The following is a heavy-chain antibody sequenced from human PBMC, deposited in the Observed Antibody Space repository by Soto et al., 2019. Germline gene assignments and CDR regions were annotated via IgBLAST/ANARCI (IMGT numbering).Heavy chain of an antibody. CDR3: TTDSYSTIIIVRFDY. D-gene: IGHD3-22*01. J-gene: IGHJ4*01. CDR1: GFSFTTAW. CDR2: IKSKTDGGTT. Sequence: GVALRLACAPSGFSFTTAWLTSGRQAPGNGLEWVGRIKSKTDGGTTDYAEPVKGRFAISRDDSNNMVYLQMNSLKIEDTAVYYCTTDSYSTIIIVRFDYWGHGTLVTVSS. V-gene: IGHV3-15*07.